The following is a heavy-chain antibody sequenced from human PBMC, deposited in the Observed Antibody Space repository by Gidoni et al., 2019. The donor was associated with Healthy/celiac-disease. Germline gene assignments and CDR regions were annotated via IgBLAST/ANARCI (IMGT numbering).Heavy chain of an antibody. CDR1: GVSLSTRGMC. J-gene: IGHJ6*04. D-gene: IGHD1-20*01. V-gene: IGHV2-70*01. CDR3: ARGIASHLKNYYSGMDV. Sequence: TCTLSGVSLSTRGMCVSWIRQPPGKALEWLALIDWDDDKYYSTSLKTRLTISKDTSKNQVVLTMTNMDPVDTATYYCARGIASHLKNYYSGMDVWGKGTTVTVSS. CDR2: IDWDDDK.